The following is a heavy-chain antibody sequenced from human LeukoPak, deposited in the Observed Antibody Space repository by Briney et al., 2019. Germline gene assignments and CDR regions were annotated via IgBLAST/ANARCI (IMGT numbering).Heavy chain of an antibody. V-gene: IGHV3-23*01. CDR2: ISGSGGST. Sequence: AGGSLRLSCAASGFTFSSYAMSWVRQAPGKGLEWVSAISGSGGSTYYADSVKGRFTISRDNSKNTLYLQMNSLTAADTAVYYCAKIMFSGYYFDYWGQGTLVTVSS. CDR3: AKIMFSGYYFDY. CDR1: GFTFSSYA. J-gene: IGHJ4*02. D-gene: IGHD3/OR15-3a*01.